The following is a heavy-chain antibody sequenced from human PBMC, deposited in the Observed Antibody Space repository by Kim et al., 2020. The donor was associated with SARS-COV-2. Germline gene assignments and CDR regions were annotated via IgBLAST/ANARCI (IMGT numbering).Heavy chain of an antibody. CDR1: GGSISSGGYY. D-gene: IGHD3-22*01. Sequence: SETLSLTCTVSGGSISSGGYYWSWTRQHPGKGLEWIGYIYYSGSTYYNPSLKSRVTISVGTSKNQFSLKLSSVTAADTAVYYCARGQGLITMIVVVVGAFDYWGQGTLVTVSS. CDR3: ARGQGLITMIVVVVGAFDY. J-gene: IGHJ4*02. CDR2: IYYSGST. V-gene: IGHV4-31*03.